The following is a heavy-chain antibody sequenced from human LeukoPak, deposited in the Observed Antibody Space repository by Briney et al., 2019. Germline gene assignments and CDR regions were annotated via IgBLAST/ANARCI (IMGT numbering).Heavy chain of an antibody. CDR1: GFTFSTFA. D-gene: IGHD5-12*01. V-gene: IGHV3-23*01. CDR3: AKDGAWLRFDD. J-gene: IGHJ4*02. CDR2: IFPSGGEI. Sequence: GGSLRLSCAASGFTFSTFAMIWVRQPPGKGLEWVSSIFPSGGEIHYADSVKGRFTISRDDSKNTLYLQMKNLRAEDTAVYYCAKDGAWLRFDDWGQGILVTVSS.